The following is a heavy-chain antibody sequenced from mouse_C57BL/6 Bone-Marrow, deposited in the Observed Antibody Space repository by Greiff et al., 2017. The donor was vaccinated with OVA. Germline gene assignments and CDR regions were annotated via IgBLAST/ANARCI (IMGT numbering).Heavy chain of an antibody. CDR3: AIYDYDY. J-gene: IGHJ2*01. V-gene: IGHV1-82*01. D-gene: IGHD1-1*01. CDR1: GYAFSSSW. Sequence: VQRVESGPELVKPGASVKISCKASGYAFSSSWMNWVKQRPGKGLEWIGRIYPGDGDTNYNGKFKGKATLTADKSSSTAYMQLSSLTSEDSAVYFCAIYDYDYWGQGTTLTVSS. CDR2: IYPGDGDT.